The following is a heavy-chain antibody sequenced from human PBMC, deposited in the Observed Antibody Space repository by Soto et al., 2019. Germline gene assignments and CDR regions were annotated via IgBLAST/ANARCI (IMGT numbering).Heavy chain of an antibody. CDR3: AKDHALGEATIPFGHIDFGY. D-gene: IGHD5-12*01. J-gene: IGHJ4*02. CDR1: GFTFSSYG. Sequence: SLRLSCAASGFTFSSYGMHWVRQAPGKGLEWVAVISYDGSNKYYADSVKGRFTISRDNSKNTLYLQMNSLRAEDTAVYYCAKDHALGEATIPFGHIDFGYWGQGTRVTVSS. V-gene: IGHV3-30*18. CDR2: ISYDGSNK.